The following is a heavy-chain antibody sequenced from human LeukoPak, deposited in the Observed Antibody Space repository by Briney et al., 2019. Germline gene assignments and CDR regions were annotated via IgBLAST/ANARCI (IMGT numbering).Heavy chain of an antibody. Sequence: PGGSLRLSCAASGFTFSSYSMNWVRQAPGKGLEWVAVISYDGSNKYYADSVKGRFTISRDNSKNTLYLQMNSLRAEDTAVYYCASGLKYWGQGTLVTVSS. CDR1: GFTFSSYS. D-gene: IGHD3-22*01. J-gene: IGHJ4*02. CDR2: ISYDGSNK. V-gene: IGHV3-30*03. CDR3: ASGLKY.